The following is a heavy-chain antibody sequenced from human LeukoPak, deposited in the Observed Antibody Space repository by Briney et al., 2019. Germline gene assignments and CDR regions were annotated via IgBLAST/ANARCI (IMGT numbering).Heavy chain of an antibody. D-gene: IGHD1-26*01. J-gene: IGHJ3*01. CDR2: IKKDGSEK. Sequence: HPGGSLRLSCVASGFSFSSCWMSWVRQAPGKGLEWVANIKKDGSEKYYVDSVKGRFTISRDNAKNSLYLQMNSLRDEDTAVYYCARAPVGLKADAFDVWGQGAMVTVSS. V-gene: IGHV3-7*01. CDR1: GFSFSSCW. CDR3: ARAPVGLKADAFDV.